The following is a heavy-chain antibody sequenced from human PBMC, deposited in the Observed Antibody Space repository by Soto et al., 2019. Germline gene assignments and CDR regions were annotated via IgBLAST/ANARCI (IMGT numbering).Heavy chain of an antibody. CDR1: GSRFTAHF. CDR2: INPNSDVT. V-gene: IGHV1-2*02. Sequence: QVQLVQSGAEVKRSGASVKVSCKASGSRFTAHFMHWVRQAPGQGLEWMGWINPNSDVTGYAQSFQGRVTMTRDMSMTTAYMDLTRLRSDDTAVYYCVRVGLNRNYDFDFWGQGTLITVSS. J-gene: IGHJ4*02. D-gene: IGHD3-16*01. CDR3: VRVGLNRNYDFDF.